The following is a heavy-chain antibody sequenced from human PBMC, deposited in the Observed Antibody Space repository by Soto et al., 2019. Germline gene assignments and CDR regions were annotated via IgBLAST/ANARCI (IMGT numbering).Heavy chain of an antibody. CDR1: GFTFSSYG. V-gene: IGHV3-30*03. CDR2: ISYDGSNK. D-gene: IGHD3-22*01. J-gene: IGHJ4*02. Sequence: QVQLVESGGGVVQPGRSLRLSCAASGFTFSSYGMHWVRQAPGKGLEWVAVISYDGSNKYYADSVKGRFTISRDNSKNTLYLQMNSLRAEDTAVYYCAYYDRSGSFDYWGQGTLVTVSS. CDR3: AYYDRSGSFDY.